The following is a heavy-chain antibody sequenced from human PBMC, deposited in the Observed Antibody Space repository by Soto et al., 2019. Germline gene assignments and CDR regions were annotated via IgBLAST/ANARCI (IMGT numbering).Heavy chain of an antibody. CDR1: GYSFTSYW. CDR2: IDPSDSYT. CDR3: ARLDCSGGSCYPPSYYSYGMDV. Sequence: EVQLVQSGAEVKKPGESLRISCKGSGYSFTSYWISWVRQMPGKGLEWMGRIDPSDSYTNYSPSFQGHVTISADKSISTAYLQWSSLKASDTAMYYCARLDCSGGSCYPPSYYSYGMDVWGQGTTVTVSS. V-gene: IGHV5-10-1*03. D-gene: IGHD2-15*01. J-gene: IGHJ6*02.